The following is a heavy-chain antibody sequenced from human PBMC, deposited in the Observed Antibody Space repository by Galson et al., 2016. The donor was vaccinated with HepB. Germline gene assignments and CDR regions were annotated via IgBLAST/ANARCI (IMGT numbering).Heavy chain of an antibody. CDR1: GYTFTGYY. J-gene: IGHJ6*02. Sequence: SVKVSCKASGYTFTGYYMHWVRQAPGQGLEWMGWINPNTGDTNYGQKFQGLVTMTRDTSINTAYMELSRLESDDTAVYYCAREGGYSSSSGYFYYGMDVWGQGTTVTVAS. V-gene: IGHV1-2*04. D-gene: IGHD6-13*01. CDR3: AREGGYSSSSGYFYYGMDV. CDR2: INPNTGDT.